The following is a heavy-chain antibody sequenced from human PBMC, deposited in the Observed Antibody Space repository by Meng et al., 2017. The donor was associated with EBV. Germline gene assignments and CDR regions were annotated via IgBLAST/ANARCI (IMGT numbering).Heavy chain of an antibody. CDR1: GYTFTSYY. J-gene: IGHJ5*02. Sequence: QGQVGQSGAEVKKPGASLKVSCKASGYTFTSYYMHWGRQATGQGLEWMGIINPSGGSTSYAQKFQGRVTMTRDTSTSTVYMELSSLRSEDTAVYYCARNGIAAWGWFDPWGQGTLVTVSS. CDR2: INPSGGST. CDR3: ARNGIAAWGWFDP. V-gene: IGHV1-46*01. D-gene: IGHD6-13*01.